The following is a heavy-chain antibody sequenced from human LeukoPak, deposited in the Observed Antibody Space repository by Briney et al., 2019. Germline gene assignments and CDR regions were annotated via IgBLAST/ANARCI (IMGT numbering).Heavy chain of an antibody. Sequence: ASVKVSCKASGYTLGSFGISWVRQAPGQGLEWMGWISAKNGNTNYAQKFQGRVTMTTDTSTSTAHMELSSLRSEDTAVYYCAREEYYDYVWGSSDIWGQGTMVTVSS. J-gene: IGHJ3*02. D-gene: IGHD3-16*01. CDR2: ISAKNGNT. CDR3: AREEYYDYVWGSSDI. V-gene: IGHV1-18*01. CDR1: GYTLGSFG.